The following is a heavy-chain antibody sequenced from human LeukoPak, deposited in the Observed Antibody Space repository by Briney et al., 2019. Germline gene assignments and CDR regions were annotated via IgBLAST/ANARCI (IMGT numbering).Heavy chain of an antibody. D-gene: IGHD3-10*01. CDR3: AREAADRLWFGYAFDI. CDR2: IIPIFGTA. CDR1: GGTFSSYA. J-gene: IGHJ3*02. V-gene: IGHV1-69*13. Sequence: AAVKVCCRASGGTFSSYAISWVRQAPGQGLEWMGGIIPIFGTANYAQKFQGRVTITADESTSTAYMELSSLRSEDTAVYYCAREAADRLWFGYAFDIWGQGTMVTVSS.